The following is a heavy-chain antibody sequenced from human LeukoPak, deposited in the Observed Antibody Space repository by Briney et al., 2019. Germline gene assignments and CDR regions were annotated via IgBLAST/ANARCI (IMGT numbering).Heavy chain of an antibody. CDR1: GFTFDDYT. Sequence: GGSLRLSCAASGFTFDDYTMHWVRQAPGKGLEWVSLISWDGGSTYYADSVKGRFTISRDNSKNSLYLQMNSLRTEDTALYYCAAENFDYWGQGTLVTVSS. V-gene: IGHV3-43*01. CDR2: ISWDGGST. CDR3: AAENFDY. J-gene: IGHJ4*02.